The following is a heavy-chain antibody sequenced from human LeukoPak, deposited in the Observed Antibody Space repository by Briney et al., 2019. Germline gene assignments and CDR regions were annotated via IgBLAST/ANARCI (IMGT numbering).Heavy chain of an antibody. J-gene: IGHJ5*02. Sequence: SETLSLTCTVSGGSISSYYWSWIRQPPGKGLEWIGYIYYSGSTNYNPSLKSRVTISVDTSKNQSSLKLSSVTAADTAVYYCARAKYDFWSGYYTWWFDPWGQGTLVTVSS. CDR3: ARAKYDFWSGYYTWWFDP. CDR1: GGSISSYY. D-gene: IGHD3-3*01. CDR2: IYYSGST. V-gene: IGHV4-59*01.